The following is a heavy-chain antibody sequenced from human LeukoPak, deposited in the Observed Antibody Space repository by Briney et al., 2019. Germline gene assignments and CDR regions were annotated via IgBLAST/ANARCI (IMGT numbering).Heavy chain of an antibody. CDR2: ISSRGSTI. CDR1: GFTFSSYE. CDR3: ARVGTWIQLWLDY. Sequence: GGSLRLSCAASGFTFSSYEMNWVRQAPGKGLEWVSYISSRGSTIYYADSVKCRFTISRDNAKNSLYLQMNSLRAEDTAVYYCARVGTWIQLWLDYWGQGTLVTVSS. J-gene: IGHJ4*02. D-gene: IGHD5-18*01. V-gene: IGHV3-48*03.